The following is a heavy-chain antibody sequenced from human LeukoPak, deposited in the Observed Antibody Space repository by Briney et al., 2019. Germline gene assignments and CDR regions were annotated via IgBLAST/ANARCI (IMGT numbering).Heavy chain of an antibody. D-gene: IGHD3-10*01. CDR1: GYTFTGYY. CDR2: IDPNSGGT. CDR3: ARDGGRRGVVDY. J-gene: IGHJ4*02. V-gene: IGHV1-2*02. Sequence: ASVKVSCKASGYTFTGYYMHWVRQAPGQGLEWMGWIDPNSGGTNFAQKFQGRVTMTRDTSISTAYMEVSSLISDDTAVYYCARDGGRRGVVDYWGRGTLVTVSS.